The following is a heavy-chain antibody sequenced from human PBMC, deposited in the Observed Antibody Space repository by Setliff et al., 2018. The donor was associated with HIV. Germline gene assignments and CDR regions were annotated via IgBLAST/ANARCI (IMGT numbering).Heavy chain of an antibody. D-gene: IGHD3-22*01. CDR2: INPSDGIP. Sequence: ASVKVSCKASGFSFSRHYTHWVRQAPGQGLEWMGMINPSDGIPSYAQKFQGRVVVTRDTSRSTVYMELSSLRSEDTAVYFCTRAFPPMIPAAFDIWGLGTLVTVSS. CDR3: TRAFPPMIPAAFDI. V-gene: IGHV1-46*01. CDR1: GFSFSRHY. J-gene: IGHJ3*02.